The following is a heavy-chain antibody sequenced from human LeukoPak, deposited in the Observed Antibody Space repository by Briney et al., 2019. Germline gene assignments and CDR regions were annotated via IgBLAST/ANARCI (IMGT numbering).Heavy chain of an antibody. D-gene: IGHD5-18*01. V-gene: IGHV4-59*01. Sequence: SETLSLTCTVSGGSISIYYWSWLRLPPGKGVEWIGYIYYTGATYYHPSLKSRVTISLDTSKNQFSLKLSSVTAAAAAVYYCARAGYSYGTGYYFDYWGQGALVTVSS. CDR3: ARAGYSYGTGYYFDY. CDR1: GGSISIYY. J-gene: IGHJ4*02. CDR2: IYYTGAT.